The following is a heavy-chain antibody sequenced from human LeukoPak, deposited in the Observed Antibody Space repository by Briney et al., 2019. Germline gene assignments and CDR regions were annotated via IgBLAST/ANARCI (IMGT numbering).Heavy chain of an antibody. D-gene: IGHD3-3*01. V-gene: IGHV4-34*01. J-gene: IGHJ5*02. CDR3: AREKFLGRFTRVLDT. Sequence: PSETLSLTCVVNNGSFTEYFWSWIRQPPGKGLEWIGEAYHSGSTNYNPSLKSRLSISTDMSKRQFSLKLNSVTAADTAVYYCAREKFLGRFTRVLDTWGQGTLVTVSS. CDR2: AYHSGST. CDR1: NGSFTEYF.